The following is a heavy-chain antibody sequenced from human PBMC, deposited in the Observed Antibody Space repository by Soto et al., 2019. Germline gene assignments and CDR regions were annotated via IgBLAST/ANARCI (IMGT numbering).Heavy chain of an antibody. V-gene: IGHV1-46*03. J-gene: IGHJ4*02. D-gene: IGHD1-26*01. CDR2: INPSGGST. Sequence: GASVKVSCKASGYTFTSCYMHWVRQAPGQGLEWMGIINPSGGSTSYAQKFQGRVTMTRDTSTSTVYMELSSLRSEDTAVYYCARVAARTAVGYSGQGTLVTVSS. CDR1: GYTFTSCY. CDR3: ARVAARTAVGY.